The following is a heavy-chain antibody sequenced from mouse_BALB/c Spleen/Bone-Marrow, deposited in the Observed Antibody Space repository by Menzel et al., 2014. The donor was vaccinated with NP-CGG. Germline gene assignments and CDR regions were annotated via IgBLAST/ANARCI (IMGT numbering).Heavy chain of an antibody. V-gene: IGHV5-17*02. Sequence: EVMLVESGGGLVQPGGSRKLSCAASGFTFSSFGMHWVRQAPEKGLEWVAYISSGSSPIFYADTVKGRFTISRDNPKNTLFLQMTSLRSEDTAMYYCTRGGNWEDFDYWRQGTTLTVSS. J-gene: IGHJ2*01. CDR3: TRGGNWEDFDY. CDR2: ISSGSSPI. CDR1: GFTFSSFG. D-gene: IGHD4-1*01.